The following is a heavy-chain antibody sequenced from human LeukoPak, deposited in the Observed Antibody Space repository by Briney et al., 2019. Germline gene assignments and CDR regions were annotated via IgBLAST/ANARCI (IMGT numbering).Heavy chain of an antibody. CDR2: INHSGST. J-gene: IGHJ6*02. CDR1: GGSFSGYY. Sequence: SETLSLTCAVYGGSFSGYYWSWIRQPPGKGLEWIGEINHSGSTNYNPSLKSRVTISVDTSKNQFPLKLSSVTAADTAVYYCARATSSSWYVGYYYGMDVWGQGTTVTVSS. D-gene: IGHD6-13*01. CDR3: ARATSSSWYVGYYYGMDV. V-gene: IGHV4-34*01.